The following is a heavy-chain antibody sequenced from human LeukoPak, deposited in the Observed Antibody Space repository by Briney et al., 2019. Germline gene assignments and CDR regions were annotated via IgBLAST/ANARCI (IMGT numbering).Heavy chain of an antibody. J-gene: IGHJ4*02. CDR1: GFTFGDHA. CDR2: IRSKTYGGAT. CDR3: TRADSSTYYHLYD. Sequence: GGSLRLSCTASGFTFGDHAMSWFRQAPGKGLEWVGFIRSKTYGGATEYAASVKGRFTISRDDSKSIAYLQMNSLKTEDTAVYYCTRADSSTYYHLYDWGQGTLVTLSS. V-gene: IGHV3-49*03. D-gene: IGHD3-22*01.